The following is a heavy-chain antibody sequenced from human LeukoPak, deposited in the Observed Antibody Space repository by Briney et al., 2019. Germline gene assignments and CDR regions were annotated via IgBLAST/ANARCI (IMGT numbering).Heavy chain of an antibody. CDR1: GFTFDDYA. Sequence: PGGSLRLSCAASGFTFDDYAMHWVRQAPGKGLEWVSGISWNSGSIGYADSVKGRFTISRDNAKNSLFLQMNSLRTEDTAVYYCARDAVTAYWGQGTLVTVSS. J-gene: IGHJ4*02. CDR2: ISWNSGSI. D-gene: IGHD1-14*01. CDR3: ARDAVTAY. V-gene: IGHV3-9*01.